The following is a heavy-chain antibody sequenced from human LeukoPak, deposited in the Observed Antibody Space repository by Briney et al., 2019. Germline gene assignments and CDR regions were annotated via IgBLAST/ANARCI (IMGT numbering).Heavy chain of an antibody. V-gene: IGHV3-21*01. J-gene: IGHJ4*02. CDR3: ARESYWGSSAKGFDY. Sequence: PGGSLRLSCAASGFTFSSYSMTWVRQAPGKGLEWVSSISSSRSYINYADSVKGRFTISRDNAKNSLYLQMNSLRDEDTAVYYCARESYWGSSAKGFDYWGQGTLVTVSS. D-gene: IGHD7-27*01. CDR2: ISSSRSYI. CDR1: GFTFSSYS.